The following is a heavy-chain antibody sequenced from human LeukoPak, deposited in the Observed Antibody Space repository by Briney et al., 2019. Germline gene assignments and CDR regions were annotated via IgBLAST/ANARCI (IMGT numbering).Heavy chain of an antibody. CDR1: GYTLTELS. CDR2: FDPEDGET. J-gene: IGHJ4*02. Sequence: ASVKVSCKVSGYTLTELSMHWVRQAPGKGLEWMGGFDPEDGETIYAQKFQGRVTMTEDTSTDTAYMELSSLRSEDTAVYYCATKEGGSGAAKDFDYWGQGTLVTVSS. CDR3: ATKEGGSGAAKDFDY. V-gene: IGHV1-24*01. D-gene: IGHD6-19*01.